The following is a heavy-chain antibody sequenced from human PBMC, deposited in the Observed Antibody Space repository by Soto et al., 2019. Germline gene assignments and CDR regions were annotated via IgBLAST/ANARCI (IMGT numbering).Heavy chain of an antibody. D-gene: IGHD2-15*01. CDR2: IKQGGTEK. V-gene: IGHV3-7*01. CDR1: GFSFSYYW. J-gene: IGHJ4*02. Sequence: EVQLVESGGGLVQPGGSLRLSCAASGFSFSYYWMSWVRQAPGKGLEWVANIKQGGTEKHYVDSAKGRFIISRDNAKNSLYLHMHILRDEDAAMYYCAREGSCRGGTCTLEHWGQGTLVTVSS. CDR3: AREGSCRGGTCTLEH.